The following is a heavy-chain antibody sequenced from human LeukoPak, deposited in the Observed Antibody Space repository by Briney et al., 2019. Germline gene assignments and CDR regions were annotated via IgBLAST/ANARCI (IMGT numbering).Heavy chain of an antibody. CDR2: ISGSGGST. Sequence: GGSLRLSCAASGFTFSSYAMSWVRQAPGKGLEWVSAISGSGGSTYYADSVKGRFTISRDNSRNTLYLQMDSLRAEDTAVYYCAAGTVTTGRFDPWGQGTLVTVSS. CDR3: AAGTVTTGRFDP. CDR1: GFTFSSYA. D-gene: IGHD4-17*01. V-gene: IGHV3-23*01. J-gene: IGHJ5*02.